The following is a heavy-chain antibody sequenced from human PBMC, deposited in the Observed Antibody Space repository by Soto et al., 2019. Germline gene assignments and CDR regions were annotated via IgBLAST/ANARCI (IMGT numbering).Heavy chain of an antibody. D-gene: IGHD4-17*01. CDR3: ARPHAYGDYVAFDY. Sequence: PSETLSLTCSVSGGSIKSSIQFWAWIRQPPGKGLEWIGSIHYDGSTYYDPSLKSRVTISVDTSKNEFSLKLSSVTAADTAVYYCARPHAYGDYVAFDYWGQGSLVTVSS. CDR1: GGSIKSSIQF. J-gene: IGHJ4*02. V-gene: IGHV4-39*01. CDR2: IHYDGST.